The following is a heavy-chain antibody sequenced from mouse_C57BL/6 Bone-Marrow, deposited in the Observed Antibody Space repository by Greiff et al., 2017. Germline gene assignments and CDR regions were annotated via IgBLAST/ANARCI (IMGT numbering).Heavy chain of an antibody. J-gene: IGHJ2*01. CDR2: FHPYNDDT. D-gene: IGHD2-1*01. Sequence: QVQLKQSGAELVKPGASVKMSCKASGYTFTTYPIEWMKQNHGKSIEWIGNFHPYNDDTKYNEKVKGKATLTVEKSSSTVYLELCRLTSDYSAVYNGARDGNYGEYNFDYWGQGTTLTVSS. CDR1: GYTFTTYP. V-gene: IGHV1-47*01. CDR3: ARDGNYGEYNFDY.